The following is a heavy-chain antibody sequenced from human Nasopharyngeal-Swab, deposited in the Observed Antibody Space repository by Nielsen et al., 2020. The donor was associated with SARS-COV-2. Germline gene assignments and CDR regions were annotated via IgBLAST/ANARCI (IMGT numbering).Heavy chain of an antibody. V-gene: IGHV1-46*01. D-gene: IGHD6-13*01. Sequence: ASVKVSCKASGYTFTSYYMHWVRQAPGQGLERMGIINPSGGSTSYAQKFQGRVTMTRDTSTSTVYMELSSLRSEDTAVYYCARDRYLIPSAAGKDYWGQGTLVTVSS. CDR3: ARDRYLIPSAAGKDY. J-gene: IGHJ4*02. CDR2: INPSGGST. CDR1: GYTFTSYY.